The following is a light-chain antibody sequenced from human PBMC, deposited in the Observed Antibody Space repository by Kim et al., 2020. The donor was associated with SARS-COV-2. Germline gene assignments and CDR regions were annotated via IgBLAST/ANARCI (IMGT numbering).Light chain of an antibody. CDR3: QQRYNWPLT. Sequence: EIVLTQSPATLSLSPGERATLSCRASQSVGNSLAWFQQKPGQAPRLLIFETSNRATGIPARFSGSGSGTGFTLTISSLEPEDFAVYYCQQRYNWPLTFGGGTKVEIK. J-gene: IGKJ4*01. CDR2: ETS. CDR1: QSVGNS. V-gene: IGKV3-11*01.